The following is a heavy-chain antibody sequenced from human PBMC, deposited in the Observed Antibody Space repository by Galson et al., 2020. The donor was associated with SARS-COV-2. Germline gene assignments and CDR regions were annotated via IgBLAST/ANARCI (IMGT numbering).Heavy chain of an antibody. CDR2: LSSTGGTS. Sequence: GESLKISCSASGFAFSDYAMHWVRQAPGKGLQYVSALSSTGGTSFYADSVSGRFTMSRDNSKNTFYLQMTGLRVEDTAFYYCLACSSTRHNYWSQGTRVTVSS. J-gene: IGHJ4*02. D-gene: IGHD2-2*01. CDR3: LACSSTRHNY. CDR1: GFAFSDYA. V-gene: IGHV3-64D*09.